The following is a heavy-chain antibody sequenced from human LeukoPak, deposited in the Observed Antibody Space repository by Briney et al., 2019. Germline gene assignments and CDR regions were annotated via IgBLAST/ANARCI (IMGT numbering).Heavy chain of an antibody. J-gene: IGHJ3*02. D-gene: IGHD1-26*01. CDR2: IKSRADGETT. CDR3: TTEYEGSGGAFDI. CDR1: GFTFINAW. Sequence: GGSLRLSCAASGFTFINAWMSWVRQAPGKGLEWVGRIKSRADGETTDYAAPVKGRFTISRDNSKNTLQMNSLKIEDTAVYYCTTEYEGSGGAFDIWGQGTMVTVAS. V-gene: IGHV3-15*01.